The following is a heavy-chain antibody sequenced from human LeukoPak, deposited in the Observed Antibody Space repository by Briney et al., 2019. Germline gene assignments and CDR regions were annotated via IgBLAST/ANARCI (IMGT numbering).Heavy chain of an antibody. CDR3: ARDSPGGSDSSGRGTYFDY. Sequence: ASVKVSCKASGYIFTAYYIHWVRQAPGQGLEWMGWINPNSGGTNYAQKFQGRVTLTLDTSIRTAYMELSRLRSDDTAVYYCARDSPGGSDSSGRGTYFDYWGQGTLVTVSS. CDR2: INPNSGGT. CDR1: GYIFTAYY. V-gene: IGHV1-2*02. D-gene: IGHD3-22*01. J-gene: IGHJ4*02.